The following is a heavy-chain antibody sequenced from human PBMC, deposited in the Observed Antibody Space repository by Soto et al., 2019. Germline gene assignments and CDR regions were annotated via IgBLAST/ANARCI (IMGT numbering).Heavy chain of an antibody. D-gene: IGHD3-10*01. CDR2: INPTSGGT. CDR1: GYSFTGYS. CDR3: AKYLGGHGDPFDK. Sequence: ASVKVSCKAAGYSFTGYSIHWVRQAPGQGFEWMGWINPTSGGTNYAQKFQGRVTVTRDTSISTAYMELARLRSDDTAVYYCAKYLGGHGDPFDKRGQGTRVTVSS. V-gene: IGHV1-2*02. J-gene: IGHJ4*02.